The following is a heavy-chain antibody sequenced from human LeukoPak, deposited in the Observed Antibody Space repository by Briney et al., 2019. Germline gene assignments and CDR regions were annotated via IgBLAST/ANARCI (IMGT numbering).Heavy chain of an antibody. J-gene: IGHJ4*02. CDR2: INPDGSGK. CDR1: GFRLSGYW. Sequence: VGSLRLSCAASGFRLSGYWLNWVREAPGQGLEWVANINPDGSGKYYVDSVKVRFTISRDDAKNSLYLQMNSLRAEDTAVYYCAGGANWGQGTPVTVSS. V-gene: IGHV3-7*04. CDR3: AGGAN.